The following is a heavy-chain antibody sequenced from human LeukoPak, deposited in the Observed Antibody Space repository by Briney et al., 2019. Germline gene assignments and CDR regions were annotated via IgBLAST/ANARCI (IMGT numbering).Heavy chain of an antibody. CDR1: GFTFSSYA. CDR3: AVKEWPIAAAASGFDY. J-gene: IGHJ4*02. CDR2: ISGSGGST. V-gene: IGHV3-23*01. Sequence: GGSLRLSCAASGFTFSSYAMSWVRQAPGKGLEWVSAISGSGGSTYYADSVKGRFTISRDNSKNTLYLQMNSLRAEDTAVYYCAVKEWPIAAAASGFDYWGQGTLATVSS. D-gene: IGHD6-13*01.